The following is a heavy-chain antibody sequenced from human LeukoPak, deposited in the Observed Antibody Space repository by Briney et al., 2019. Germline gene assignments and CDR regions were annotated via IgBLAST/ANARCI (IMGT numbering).Heavy chain of an antibody. D-gene: IGHD3-22*01. V-gene: IGHV1-69*13. CDR1: GYTFTSYY. CDR2: IIPIFGTA. Sequence: SVKVSCKASGYTFTSYYMHWVRQAPGQGLEWMGGIIPIFGTANYAQKFQGRVTITADESTSTAYMELSSLRSEDTAVYYCATPSGYYDSSGYYTPQFDYWGQGTLVTVSS. CDR3: ATPSGYYDSSGYYTPQFDY. J-gene: IGHJ4*02.